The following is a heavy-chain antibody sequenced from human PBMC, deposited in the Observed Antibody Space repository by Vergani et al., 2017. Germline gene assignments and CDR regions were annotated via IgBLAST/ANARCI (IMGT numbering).Heavy chain of an antibody. D-gene: IGHD3-3*01. CDR2: INHSGST. J-gene: IGHJ4*02. CDR3: ATFSTYYDFWSGYYDPXFDY. V-gene: IGHV4-34*01. Sequence: QVQLQQWGAGLLKPSETLSLTCAVYGGSFSGYYWSWIRQPPGKGLEWIGEINHSGSTNYNPSLKSRVTISVDTSKNQFSLKLSSVTAADTAVYYCATFSTYYDFWSGYYDPXFDYWGQGTLVTVSS. CDR1: GGSFSGYY.